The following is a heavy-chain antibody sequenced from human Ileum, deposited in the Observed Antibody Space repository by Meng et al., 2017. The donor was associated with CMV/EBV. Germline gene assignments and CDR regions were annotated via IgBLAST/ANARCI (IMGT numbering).Heavy chain of an antibody. Sequence: GESLKISCAASGFTFSRYWMNWVRQAPGKGLEWVANIKQDGSEKYYVDSVEGRFTTTRDDAKNLLYLQMDYLTPEDTAVYFCAREGEYDLVHWFDYWGQGTLVTVSS. CDR2: IKQDGSEK. CDR3: AREGEYDLVHWFDY. J-gene: IGHJ4*02. D-gene: IGHD6-13*01. V-gene: IGHV3-7*01. CDR1: GFTFSRYW.